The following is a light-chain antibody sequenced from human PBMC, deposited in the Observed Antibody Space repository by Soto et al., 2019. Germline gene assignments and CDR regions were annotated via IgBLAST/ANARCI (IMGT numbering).Light chain of an antibody. J-gene: IGKJ1*01. CDR1: QSVSISY. Sequence: IVVTQSPGTLALSPGERATLSGRASQSVSISYLPWYQQKPGQAPRLLIYGTSSRATAIPDRFSGSGSGTDFTLTISRLEPEEFAVYYSQQYGSKPWTFGEGTKV. CDR2: GTS. CDR3: QQYGSKPWT. V-gene: IGKV3-20*01.